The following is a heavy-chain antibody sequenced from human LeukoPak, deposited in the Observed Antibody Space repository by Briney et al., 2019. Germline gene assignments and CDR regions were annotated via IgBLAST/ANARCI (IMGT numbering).Heavy chain of an antibody. J-gene: IGHJ4*02. D-gene: IGHD3-22*01. CDR1: GGSFSGYY. CDR2: INHSGST. Sequence: PSETLSLTCAVYGGSFSGYYWSWIRQPPGKGLEWIGEINHSGSTNYNPSLKSRVTISVDTSKNQFSLKLSSVTAADTAVYYCARGRQYYDSSGAIDYWGQGTLVTVSS. CDR3: ARGRQYYDSSGAIDY. V-gene: IGHV4-34*01.